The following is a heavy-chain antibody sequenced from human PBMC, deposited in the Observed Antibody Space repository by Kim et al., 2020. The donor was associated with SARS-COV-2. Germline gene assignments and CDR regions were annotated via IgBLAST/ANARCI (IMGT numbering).Heavy chain of an antibody. D-gene: IGHD3-3*01. CDR3: XXDPXXXDLXXXYXXXDV. CDR2: XXSSSXYI. Sequence: GGSLRLSCAASGFTFSSYSMNWVRQAPGKGLXXVSSXXSSSXYIYYAXSVKGRXXXSRXXXKNXXXLXXXSLXDXDTXXYYXXXDPXXXDLXXXYXXXDVXXXGTTXXVS. V-gene: IGHV3-21*01. CDR1: GFTFSSYS. J-gene: IGHJ6*01.